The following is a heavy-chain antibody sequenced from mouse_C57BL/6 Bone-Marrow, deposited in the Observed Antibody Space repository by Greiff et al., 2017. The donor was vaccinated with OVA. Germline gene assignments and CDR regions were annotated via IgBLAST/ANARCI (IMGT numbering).Heavy chain of an antibody. D-gene: IGHD2-4*01. V-gene: IGHV5-9-1*02. J-gene: IGHJ4*01. CDR2: ISSGGDYI. CDR1: GFTFSSYA. CDR3: TREVIYYDDALFYAMDY. Sequence: EVKLMESGEGLVKPGGSLKLSCAASGFTFSSYAMSWVRQTPEKRLEWVAYISSGGDYIYYADNARNTLYLQMSSLKSEDTAMYYCTREVIYYDDALFYAMDYWGQGTSVTVSS.